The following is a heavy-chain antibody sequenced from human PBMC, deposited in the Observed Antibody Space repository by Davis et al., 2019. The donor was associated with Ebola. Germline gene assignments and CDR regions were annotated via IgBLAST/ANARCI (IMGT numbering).Heavy chain of an antibody. J-gene: IGHJ6*03. V-gene: IGHV4-39*07. CDR3: ADGPTYYYMDV. Sequence: PSETLSLTCTVSGGSISSSSYYWAWIRQTPGKGLEWIGSIHYTGSAYYNPSLKSRVSISVDTAKNQFSLNVSTVTAADTAVYYCADGPTYYYMDVWGKGTTVTVSS. CDR2: IHYTGSA. CDR1: GGSISSSSYY.